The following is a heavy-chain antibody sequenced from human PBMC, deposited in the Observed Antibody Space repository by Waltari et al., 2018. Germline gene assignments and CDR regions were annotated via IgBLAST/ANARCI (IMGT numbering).Heavy chain of an antibody. CDR2: ITGSGSTV. J-gene: IGHJ4*02. D-gene: IGHD6-19*01. CDR1: GFTFDTHA. Sequence: EVQLLESGGVLVHPGGSLRLSCAASGFTFDTHAMTWVRQAPGKGLEWVAFITGSGSTVHYADSVKGRFIISRDNSNKTLYLQINSLRAEDTALYYCVRSGNSAWYFGVFLDYWGQGSRVTVSS. V-gene: IGHV3-23*01. CDR3: VRSGNSAWYFGVFLDY.